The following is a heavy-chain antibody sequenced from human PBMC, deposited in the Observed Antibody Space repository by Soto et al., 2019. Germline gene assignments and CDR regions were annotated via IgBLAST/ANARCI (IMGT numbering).Heavy chain of an antibody. Sequence: EVQLVESGGGLVQPGGSLRLSCEASGFTLSSYSMNWARQAPGQGLEWVSYISSSXXTIYYADSVKGRFTISRDNAKXXXXXXXXXXXXXXXXXXXXXXXXXXXXXWDVWGQGTTVTVSS. CDR2: ISSSXXTI. J-gene: IGHJ6*02. CDR1: GFTLSSYS. V-gene: IGHV3-48*01. CDR3: XXXXXXXXXWDV.